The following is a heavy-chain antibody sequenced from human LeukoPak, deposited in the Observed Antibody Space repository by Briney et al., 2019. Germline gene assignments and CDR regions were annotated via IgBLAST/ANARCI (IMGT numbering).Heavy chain of an antibody. Sequence: PGGSLRLPCAASGFTFSDYYMIWLRQAPGKGRQWVADISSSGSIIYYADSVKGRFTISRDNAKNSLYLQMNSLRVEDRAVYYCARDNTMARGHFDFWGRGTLVTVSS. J-gene: IGHJ4*02. V-gene: IGHV3-11*04. CDR1: GFTFSDYY. CDR2: ISSSGSII. D-gene: IGHD3-10*01. CDR3: ARDNTMARGHFDF.